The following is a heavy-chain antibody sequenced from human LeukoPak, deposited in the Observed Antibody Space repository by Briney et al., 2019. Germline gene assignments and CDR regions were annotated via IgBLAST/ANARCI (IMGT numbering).Heavy chain of an antibody. V-gene: IGHV4-31*03. Sequence: PSQTLSLTCTVSGGSISRGGYYWSWIRQHPGKGLEWLGYIYYSGSTYYNPSLKSRVTISVDTSKNQFSLKLSSVTAADTAVYYCARDIPTSGSLDYWGQGTLVTVSS. D-gene: IGHD3-10*01. J-gene: IGHJ4*02. CDR2: IYYSGST. CDR1: GGSISRGGYY. CDR3: ARDIPTSGSLDY.